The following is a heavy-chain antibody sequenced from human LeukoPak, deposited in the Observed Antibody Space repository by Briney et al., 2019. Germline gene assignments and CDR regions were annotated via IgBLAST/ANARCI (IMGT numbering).Heavy chain of an antibody. D-gene: IGHD2-2*01. V-gene: IGHV4-34*01. CDR1: GGSFSGYY. Sequence: PSETLSLTCAVYGGSFSGYYWSWIRQPPGKGLEWIGEINHSGSTNYNPSLKSRVTISVDTSKNQFSLKLSSVTAADTAVYYCARGGYCSSTSCPRRGKFDYSGQGTLVTVSS. CDR3: ARGGYCSSTSCPRRGKFDY. CDR2: INHSGST. J-gene: IGHJ4*02.